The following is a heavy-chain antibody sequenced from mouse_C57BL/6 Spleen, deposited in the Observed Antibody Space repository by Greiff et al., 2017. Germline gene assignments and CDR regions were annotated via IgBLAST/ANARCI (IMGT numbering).Heavy chain of an antibody. CDR3: AIGGVRAYWYFDV. J-gene: IGHJ1*03. CDR1: GYTFTSYW. D-gene: IGHD3-3*01. Sequence: LQQPGAELVKPGASVKVSCKASGYTFTSYWMHWVKQRPGQGLEWIGRIHPSDSDTNYNQKFKGKATLTVDKSSSTAYMQLSSLTSEDSAVYYCAIGGVRAYWYFDVWGTGTTVTVSS. V-gene: IGHV1-74*01. CDR2: IHPSDSDT.